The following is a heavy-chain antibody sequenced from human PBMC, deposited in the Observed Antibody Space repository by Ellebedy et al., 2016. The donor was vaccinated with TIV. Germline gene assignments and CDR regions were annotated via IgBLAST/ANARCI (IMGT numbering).Heavy chain of an antibody. J-gene: IGHJ3*02. D-gene: IGHD1-1*01. Sequence: SETLSLTXAVSGGSISSGGYYWSWIRQPPGKGLEWIGSIYYSGSTYYNPSLKSRVTISVDTSKNQFSLKLSSVTAADTAVYYCARGPYPWTFDIWGQGTMVTVSS. V-gene: IGHV4-39*07. CDR1: GGSISSGGYY. CDR2: IYYSGST. CDR3: ARGPYPWTFDI.